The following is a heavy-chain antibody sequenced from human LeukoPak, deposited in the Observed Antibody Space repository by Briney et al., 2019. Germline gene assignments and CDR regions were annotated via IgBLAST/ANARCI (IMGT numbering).Heavy chain of an antibody. J-gene: IGHJ4*02. V-gene: IGHV3-23*01. CDR2: ISVNGGTT. CDR1: GFTFSSYA. CDR3: AKDHDILTGPSLFDY. Sequence: GGSLRLSCAASGFTFSSYAMTWVRQAPGKGLEWVSSISVNGGTTYYADSVKGRFTISRDNSKNTLYLQMNSLRAEDTAVYYCAKDHDILTGPSLFDYWGQGTLVTVSS. D-gene: IGHD3-9*01.